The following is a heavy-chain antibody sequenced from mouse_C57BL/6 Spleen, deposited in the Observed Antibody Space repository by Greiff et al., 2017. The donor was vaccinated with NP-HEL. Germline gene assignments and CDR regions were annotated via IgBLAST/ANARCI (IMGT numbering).Heavy chain of an antibody. D-gene: IGHD2-4*01. Sequence: DVHLVESEGGLVQPGSSMKLSCTASGFTFSDYYMAWVRQVPEKGLEWVANINYDGSSTYYLDSLKSRFIISRDNAKNILYLQMSSLKSEDTATYYCARGRYYDYDEGAMDYWGQGTSVTVSS. CDR1: GFTFSDYY. CDR2: INYDGSST. J-gene: IGHJ4*01. CDR3: ARGRYYDYDEGAMDY. V-gene: IGHV5-16*01.